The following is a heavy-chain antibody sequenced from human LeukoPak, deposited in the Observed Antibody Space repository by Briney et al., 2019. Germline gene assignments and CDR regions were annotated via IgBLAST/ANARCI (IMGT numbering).Heavy chain of an antibody. CDR2: INHSGST. CDR1: GGSLCGYY. D-gene: IGHD6-13*01. V-gene: IGHV4-34*01. CDR3: ARAGLRSSSWSFYR. J-gene: IGHJ1*01. Sequence: SETLSPTCAVYGGSLCGYYWSWLRQPPGKGLEWIGEINHSGSTNYNPSLKSRVTISVDTSKNQFSLKLSSVTAADTAVYYCARAGLRSSSWSFYRWGQGGLVTVSS.